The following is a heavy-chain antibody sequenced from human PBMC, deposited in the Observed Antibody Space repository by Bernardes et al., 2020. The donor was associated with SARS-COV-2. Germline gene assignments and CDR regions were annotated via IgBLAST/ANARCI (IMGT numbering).Heavy chain of an antibody. D-gene: IGHD1-26*01. CDR1: GCTFTYA. CDR3: ARSGNYPDAFDI. CDR2: ILTLFGTA. V-gene: IGHV1-69*01. J-gene: IGHJ3*02. Sequence: SVKVSCKASGCTFTYAIIWVRQAPGQGLECMGGILTLFGTANYAQKFQGRVTITADESTSTAYMELSSLRSGDTAVYYCARSGNYPDAFDIWGQGTMVSVS.